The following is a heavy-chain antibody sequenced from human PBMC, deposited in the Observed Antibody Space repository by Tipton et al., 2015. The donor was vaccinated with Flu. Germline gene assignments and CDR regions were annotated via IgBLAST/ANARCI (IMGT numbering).Heavy chain of an antibody. CDR2: IYYSGST. CDR1: GGSITSYY. V-gene: IGHV4-59*08. J-gene: IGHJ4*02. Sequence: LRLSCTVSGGSITSYYWSWIRQPPGKGLEWIGYIYYSGSTNYNPSLKSRVTISVDTSKNQFSLKLSSVTAADTAVYYCARRKTVTTRLTYFDYWGQGTLVTVSS. CDR3: ARRKTVTTRLTYFDY. D-gene: IGHD4-17*01.